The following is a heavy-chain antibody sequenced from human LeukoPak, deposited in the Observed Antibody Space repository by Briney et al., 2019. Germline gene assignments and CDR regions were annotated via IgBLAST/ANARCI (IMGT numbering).Heavy chain of an antibody. D-gene: IGHD2-2*01. Sequence: GGSLRLSCAASGFTLSSYWMHWVRQARGKGLVWVSRINSDGSSTSYADSVKGRFTITRDNAKNTLLPEKNRRRVGGNDVKYCAKHCSSTSCIDYWGQGTLVTVSS. V-gene: IGHV3-74*01. CDR1: GFTLSSYW. J-gene: IGHJ4*02. CDR2: INSDGSST. CDR3: AKHCSSTSCIDY.